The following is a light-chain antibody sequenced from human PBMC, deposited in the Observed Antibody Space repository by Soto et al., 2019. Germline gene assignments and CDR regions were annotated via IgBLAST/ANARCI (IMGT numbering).Light chain of an antibody. V-gene: IGLV2-8*01. CDR3: SSYAGSNTFVV. J-gene: IGLJ2*01. CDR1: SSDVGDYNY. Sequence: QSVLSQPPSASGSLGQSVTISCTGTSSDVGDYNYVSWYQQHPGKAPKVMIYEVTKRPSGVPDRFSVSKSGNTASLTVSGLQADDEADYYCSSYAGSNTFVVFGGGTKVTVL. CDR2: EVT.